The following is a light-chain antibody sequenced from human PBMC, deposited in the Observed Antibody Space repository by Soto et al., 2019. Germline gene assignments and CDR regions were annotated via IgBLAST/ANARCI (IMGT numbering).Light chain of an antibody. J-gene: IGKJ4*01. CDR1: QSVSSY. CDR2: DAS. CDR3: QQRSNWPLT. Sequence: EIVLTQSPDTLSLSPGERATLSCRASQSVSSYLAWYQQKPGQAPRLLIYDASNRATGIPARFSGSGSGTDFTLTISSLEPEHFAVYYCQQRSNWPLTFGGGTKVES. V-gene: IGKV3-11*01.